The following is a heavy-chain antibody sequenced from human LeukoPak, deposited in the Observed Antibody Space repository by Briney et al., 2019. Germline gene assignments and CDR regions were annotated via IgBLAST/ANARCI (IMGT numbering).Heavy chain of an antibody. J-gene: IGHJ3*02. CDR2: IGSSSSTI. CDR1: GFTSSSYS. CDR3: AREEDSSSWYGRDAFDI. D-gene: IGHD6-13*01. V-gene: IGHV3-48*01. Sequence: GGSLRFSREASGFTSSSYSLNWFPQAPGKGLEWVSYIGSSSSTIYYADSVKGRFTISRDNAKNSLYLQMNSLRAEDTAVYYCAREEDSSSWYGRDAFDIWGQGTMVTVSS.